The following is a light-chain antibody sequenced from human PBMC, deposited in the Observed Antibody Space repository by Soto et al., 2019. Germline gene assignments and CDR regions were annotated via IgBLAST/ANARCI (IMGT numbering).Light chain of an antibody. Sequence: QSVLTQPASVSGSPGQSITISCTGTSSDVGGYNYVSWYQQHPGKAPKLMIYDVSNRPSGVSNRFSGSKSGNTASLTISGLQAEDEADYYCSSYTSRSPLVFGGGTKLTVL. CDR2: DVS. CDR3: SSYTSRSPLV. V-gene: IGLV2-14*01. CDR1: SSDVGGYNY. J-gene: IGLJ2*01.